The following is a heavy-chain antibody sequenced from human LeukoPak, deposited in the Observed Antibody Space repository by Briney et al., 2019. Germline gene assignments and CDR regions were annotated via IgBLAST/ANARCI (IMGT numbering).Heavy chain of an antibody. Sequence: SGGSLRLSCAASGFTFSSYVMNWVRQAPGKGLEWVSVISGGGGSTYYADSVKGRFTISRDNSKNTYLQMNSLRPEDTAVYYCATGGTKTATGRMGYWGQGTLVTVSS. V-gene: IGHV3-23*01. CDR3: ATGGTKTATGRMGY. J-gene: IGHJ4*02. CDR1: GFTFSSYV. CDR2: ISGGGGST. D-gene: IGHD1-1*01.